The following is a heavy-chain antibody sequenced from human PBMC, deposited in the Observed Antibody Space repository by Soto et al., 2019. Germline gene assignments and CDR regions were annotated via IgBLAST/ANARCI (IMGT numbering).Heavy chain of an antibody. CDR2: IYPGDSET. V-gene: IGHV5-51*01. J-gene: IGHJ4*02. CDR3: ARSPRSSPYFDY. Sequence: GESLKISCQTSGYRFSSYWIAWVRQLPGKGLEYMGIIYPGDSETRYSPSFHGKVTISADRSIGTAYLQWSSLEASDSAFYFCARSPRSSPYFDYWGQGALVTVSS. D-gene: IGHD6-13*01. CDR1: GYRFSSYW.